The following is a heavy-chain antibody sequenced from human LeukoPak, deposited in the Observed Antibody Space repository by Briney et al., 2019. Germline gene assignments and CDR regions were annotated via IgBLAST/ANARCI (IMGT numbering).Heavy chain of an antibody. V-gene: IGHV3-7*04. CDR3: ARDRLYSAIDI. CDR2: TNEDGSEK. Sequence: GGSLRLSCAASGFTFSRSWIGWVRRAPGKGPEWVASTNEDGSEKYYVDSVRGRFTISRNNAKNSLYQQMYSLRAEDTAVYYCARDRLYSAIDIWGQGTMVTVSS. D-gene: IGHD2-15*01. J-gene: IGHJ3*02. CDR1: GFTFSRSW.